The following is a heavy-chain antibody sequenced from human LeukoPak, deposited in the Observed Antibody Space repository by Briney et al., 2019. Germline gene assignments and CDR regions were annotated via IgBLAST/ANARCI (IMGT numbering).Heavy chain of an antibody. CDR1: GYTFTGYY. J-gene: IGHJ6*02. Sequence: ASVKVSCKASGYTFTGYYMHWVRQAPGQGLEWMGWINPNSGGTNYAQKFQGTVTMTRDTSISTAYMELSRLRSDDTAVYYCARVAPGYYGMDVWGQGTTVTVSS. CDR3: ARVAPGYYGMDV. V-gene: IGHV1-2*02. D-gene: IGHD2-15*01. CDR2: INPNSGGT.